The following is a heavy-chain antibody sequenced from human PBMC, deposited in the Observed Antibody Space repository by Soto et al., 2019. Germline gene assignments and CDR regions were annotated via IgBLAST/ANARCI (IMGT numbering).Heavy chain of an antibody. CDR1: GCSISSSNW. Sequence: QVQLQESGPGLVKPSGTLSLTCAVSGCSISSSNWWSCVRQPPGKGLEWIGEIYHSGSTNYNPSLKSRVTISVDKSKNHGSRKLSSVTAADTAVDYCAGSNSEKPLFDYWCQGTLVTVSS. J-gene: IGHJ4*02. V-gene: IGHV4-4*02. CDR3: AGSNSEKPLFDY. D-gene: IGHD4-4*01. CDR2: IYHSGST.